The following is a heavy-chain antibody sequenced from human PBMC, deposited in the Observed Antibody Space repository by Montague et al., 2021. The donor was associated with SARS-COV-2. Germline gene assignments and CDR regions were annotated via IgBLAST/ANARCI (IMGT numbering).Heavy chain of an antibody. CDR2: VSAYNGDT. V-gene: IGHV1-18*01. Sequence: SVKVSCKASGYTFTSYGISWVRQAPGQGLEWMGWVSAYNGDTHDAQKLQDRVTMTTVTSTSTAYMELRSLTSDDTATYYCARKGFYFWFDPWGQGTLVTVSS. CDR3: ARKGFYFWFDP. D-gene: IGHD2-15*01. J-gene: IGHJ5*02. CDR1: GYTFTSYG.